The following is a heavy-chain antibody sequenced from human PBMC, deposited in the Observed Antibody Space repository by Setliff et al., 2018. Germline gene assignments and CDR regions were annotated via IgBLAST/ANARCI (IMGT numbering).Heavy chain of an antibody. V-gene: IGHV3-7*03. CDR1: GFTFSSYW. CDR2: IKQDGSEK. Sequence: PGGSLRLSCAASGFTFSSYWMSWVRQAPGKGLEWVANIKQDGSEKYYVDSVKGRFTISRDNAKNSLYLQMNSLRDEDTALYYCTRFGDRDGIGIWGQGTMVTV. CDR3: TRFGDRDGIGI. J-gene: IGHJ3*02. D-gene: IGHD1-26*01.